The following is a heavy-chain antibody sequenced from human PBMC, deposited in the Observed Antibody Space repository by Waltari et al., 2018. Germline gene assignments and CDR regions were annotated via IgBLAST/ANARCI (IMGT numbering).Heavy chain of an antibody. V-gene: IGHV4-34*01. CDR3: ARGLPHYSSRASIDY. J-gene: IGHJ4*02. CDR2: INHSGSP. D-gene: IGHD6-19*01. CDR1: GGSFSGSY. Sequence: QVQLQQWGAGRLKPSETLSLTRAVYGGSFSGSYWRWIRQPPGKGLEWIGEINHSGSPNYNPSLKSRVTISVDTSKNQFSLKLSSVTAADTAVYYCARGLPHYSSRASIDYWGQGTLVTVSS.